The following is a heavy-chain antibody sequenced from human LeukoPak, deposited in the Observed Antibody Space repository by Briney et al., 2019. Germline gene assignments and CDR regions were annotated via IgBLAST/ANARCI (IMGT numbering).Heavy chain of an antibody. J-gene: IGHJ4*02. Sequence: GGSLRLSCAASGFTCSSYAMHWVRQAPGKGLEYVSAISIHGGDTYYANSVKGRFTISRDNSKNTLYLQMGSLRAEDMAVYYCARVLRDASGYYDYWGQGTLVTVSS. CDR1: GFTCSSYA. V-gene: IGHV3-64*01. CDR3: ARVLRDASGYYDY. CDR2: ISIHGGDT. D-gene: IGHD3-22*01.